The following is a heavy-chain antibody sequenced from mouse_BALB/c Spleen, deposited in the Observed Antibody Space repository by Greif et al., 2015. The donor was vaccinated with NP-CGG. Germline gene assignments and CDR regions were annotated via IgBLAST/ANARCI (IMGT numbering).Heavy chain of an antibody. Sequence: VKLMESGAELARPGASVKMSCKASGYTFTSYTMHWVKQRPGQGLEWIGYINPSSGYTNYNQKFKDKATLTADKSSSTAYMQLSSLTSEDSAVYYCARYYGGSYAMDYWGQGTSVTVSS. CDR3: ARYYGGSYAMDY. J-gene: IGHJ4*01. V-gene: IGHV1-4*01. CDR2: INPSSGYT. D-gene: IGHD1-1*01. CDR1: GYTFTSYT.